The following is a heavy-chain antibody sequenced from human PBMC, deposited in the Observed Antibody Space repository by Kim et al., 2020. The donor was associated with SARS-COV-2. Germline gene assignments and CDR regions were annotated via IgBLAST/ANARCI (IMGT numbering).Heavy chain of an antibody. CDR1: GFTFGDYA. J-gene: IGHJ4*02. D-gene: IGHD3-22*01. Sequence: GGSLRLSCAASGFTFGDYAMHWVRQAPGKGLEWVSGISWNSGSIGYADSVKGRFTISRDNAKNSLYLQMNSLRAEDTALYYCAKDSYYDSSGYYYFDYWGQGTLVTVSS. V-gene: IGHV3-9*01. CDR2: ISWNSGSI. CDR3: AKDSYYDSSGYYYFDY.